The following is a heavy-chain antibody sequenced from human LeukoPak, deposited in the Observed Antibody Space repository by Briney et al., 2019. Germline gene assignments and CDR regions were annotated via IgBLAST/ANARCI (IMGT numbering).Heavy chain of an antibody. Sequence: SETLSLTCTVSGGSISSSSYYWGWIRQPPGKGLEWIGSIYYSGSTYYNPSLKSRVTISVDTSKNQFSLKLSSVTAADTAVYYCAKAGHSSSWYAIAPSSDHDAFDIWGQGTMVTVSS. D-gene: IGHD6-13*01. CDR2: IYYSGST. CDR1: GGSISSSSYY. V-gene: IGHV4-39*07. CDR3: AKAGHSSSWYAIAPSSDHDAFDI. J-gene: IGHJ3*02.